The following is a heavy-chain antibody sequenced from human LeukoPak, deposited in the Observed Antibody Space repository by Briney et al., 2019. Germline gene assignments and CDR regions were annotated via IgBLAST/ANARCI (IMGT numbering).Heavy chain of an antibody. CDR1: GYTFTSYD. D-gene: IGHD3-3*01. J-gene: IGHJ6*03. V-gene: IGHV1-8*03. CDR2: MNPNSGNT. CDR3: ARQSNYDFWSGYSPNYYYMDV. Sequence: GASVKVSCKASGYTFTSYDINWVLQATGQGLEWMGWMNPNSGNTGYAQKFQGRVTITRNTSISTAYMELSSPRSEDTAVYYCARQSNYDFWSGYSPNYYYMDVWGKGTTVTVSS.